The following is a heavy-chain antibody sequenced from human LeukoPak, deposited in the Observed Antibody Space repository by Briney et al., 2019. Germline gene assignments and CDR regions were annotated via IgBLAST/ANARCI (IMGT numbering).Heavy chain of an antibody. Sequence: PSETLSLTCAVYGGTFSGYYWSWIRQPPGKRLEWVGESNDSGGTNYNPSLKSRVTISADKSKNQVSLKLTSVTAADTAVYYCARLSVIVGAALEYYYYYMGVWGQGTTVTVSS. D-gene: IGHD1-26*01. CDR3: ARLSVIVGAALEYYYYYMGV. V-gene: IGHV4-34*01. CDR1: GGTFSGYY. CDR2: SNDSGGT. J-gene: IGHJ6*03.